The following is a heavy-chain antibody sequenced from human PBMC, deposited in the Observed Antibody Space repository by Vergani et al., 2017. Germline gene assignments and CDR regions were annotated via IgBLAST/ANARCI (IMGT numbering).Heavy chain of an antibody. Sequence: EVQLVESGGGLVQPGGSLKLSCAASGFTFSGSAMHWVRQASGKGLEWVGRIRSKANSYATAYAASVKGRFTISRDDSKNTAYLQMNSLKTEDTAVYYCAREIRLTRIVGALGWFDPWGQGTLVTVSS. J-gene: IGHJ5*02. V-gene: IGHV3-73*02. D-gene: IGHD1-26*01. CDR1: GFTFSGSA. CDR2: IRSKANSYAT. CDR3: AREIRLTRIVGALGWFDP.